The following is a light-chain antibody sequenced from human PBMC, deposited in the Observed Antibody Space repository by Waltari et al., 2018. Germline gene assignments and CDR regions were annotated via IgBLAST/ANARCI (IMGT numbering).Light chain of an antibody. CDR1: QSISNS. V-gene: IGKV1-39*01. Sequence: DIQMTQSPSSLSASVGDRVTITCRASQSISNSLNWYQQKPGKAPKVLIFAAFSLQSGVPSRFSDSGSGTDFTLTISRLQPEDFATYYCQQSYTTPLTFGGGTKVDIK. CDR3: QQSYTTPLT. J-gene: IGKJ4*01. CDR2: AAF.